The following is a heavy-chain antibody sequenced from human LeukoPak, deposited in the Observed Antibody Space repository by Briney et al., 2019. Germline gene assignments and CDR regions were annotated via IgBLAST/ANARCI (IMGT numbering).Heavy chain of an antibody. CDR3: ARETRLGFGERYFDY. V-gene: IGHV3-11*01. CDR1: GFTFSDYY. CDR2: ISSSGSTI. D-gene: IGHD3-10*01. Sequence: GGSLRLSCAASGFTFSDYYMSWIRQAPGKGLEWVSYISSSGSTIYYADSVKGRFTISRDNAKNSLYLQMNSLRAEDTAVYYCARETRLGFGERYFDYWGQGTLVTVSS. J-gene: IGHJ4*02.